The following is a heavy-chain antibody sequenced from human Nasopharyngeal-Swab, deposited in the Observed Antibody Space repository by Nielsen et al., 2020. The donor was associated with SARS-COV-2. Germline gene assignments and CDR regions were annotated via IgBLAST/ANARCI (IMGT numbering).Heavy chain of an antibody. D-gene: IGHD2-15*01. CDR1: GFTFSSYG. Sequence: GESLKISCAASGFTFSSYGMHWVRQAPGKGLEWVAVIWYDGSNKYYADSVKGRFTISRDNSKNTLYLQMNSLRAEDTAVYYCARNLPPVGCSGGSCHSPWGQGTLVTVSS. CDR3: ARNLPPVGCSGGSCHSP. J-gene: IGHJ5*02. V-gene: IGHV3-33*01. CDR2: IWYDGSNK.